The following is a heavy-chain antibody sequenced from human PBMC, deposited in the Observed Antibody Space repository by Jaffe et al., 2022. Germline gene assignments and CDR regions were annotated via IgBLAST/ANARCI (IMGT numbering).Heavy chain of an antibody. CDR1: GGSISSSSYY. CDR3: ARPISGWYNPFDY. D-gene: IGHD6-19*01. CDR2: IYYSGST. J-gene: IGHJ4*02. V-gene: IGHV4-39*01. Sequence: QLQLQESGPGLVKPSETLSLTCTVSGGSISSSSYYWGWIRQPPGKGLEWIGSIYYSGSTYYNPSLKSRVTISVDTSKNQFSLKLSSVTAADTAVYYCARPISGWYNPFDYWGQGTLVTVSS.